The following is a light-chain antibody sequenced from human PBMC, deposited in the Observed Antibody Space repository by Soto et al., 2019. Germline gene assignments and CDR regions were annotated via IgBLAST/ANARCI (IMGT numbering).Light chain of an antibody. CDR1: QSIYKW. CDR2: EAA. Sequence: DIQMTQSPSTLSASIGDTVTISCRASQSIYKWLAWYQQKPQKAPKVLIFEAAGLESGVSSRFRGSGSGTEFTLTISGLQPDDLATYYCQQYKSFPLTFGGGTTVEL. J-gene: IGKJ4*01. CDR3: QQYKSFPLT. V-gene: IGKV1-5*01.